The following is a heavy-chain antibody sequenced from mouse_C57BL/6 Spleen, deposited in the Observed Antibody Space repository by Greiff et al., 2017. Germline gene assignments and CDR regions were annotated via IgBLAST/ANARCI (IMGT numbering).Heavy chain of an antibody. J-gene: IGHJ2*01. V-gene: IGHV1-4*01. CDR2: INPSSGYT. CDR1: GYTFTSYT. CDR3: ARSDGSSEFDY. Sequence: QVQLQQSGAELARPGASVKMSCKASGYTFTSYTMHWVQQRPGQGLEWIGYINPSSGYTKYNQKFKDKATLTADKSSSTAYMQLSSLTSEDAAVYYYARSDGSSEFDYWGQGTTLTVSS. D-gene: IGHD1-1*01.